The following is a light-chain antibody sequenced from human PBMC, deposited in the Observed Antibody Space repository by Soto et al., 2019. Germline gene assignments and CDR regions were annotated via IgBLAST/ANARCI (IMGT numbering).Light chain of an antibody. CDR3: QQYIRWPLT. CDR1: QSVSSN. J-gene: IGKJ4*01. CDR2: GAS. Sequence: EIVMSQSPATLSVSPGERATLSCRASQSVSSNLACYQQKPGQAPRLLIYGASTRATGIPARFSGSGSGTEFTLTISSLQSEDFAVYYCQQYIRWPLTFGGGTKVDI. V-gene: IGKV3-15*01.